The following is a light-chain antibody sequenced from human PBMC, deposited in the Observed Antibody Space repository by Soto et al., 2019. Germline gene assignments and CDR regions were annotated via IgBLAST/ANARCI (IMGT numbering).Light chain of an antibody. V-gene: IGKV4-1*01. CDR2: WAS. CDR3: QQYYSSPHT. J-gene: IGKJ2*01. Sequence: DIVMTQSPDSLAVSLGERATFNCKSSQTVLYSSNSQNYLAWYQQKPGQPPKLLIYWASTRESGVPDRFSGSGSGTDFTLTISSLQAEDVAVYYCQQYYSSPHTFGQGTKLEIK. CDR1: QTVLYSSNSQNY.